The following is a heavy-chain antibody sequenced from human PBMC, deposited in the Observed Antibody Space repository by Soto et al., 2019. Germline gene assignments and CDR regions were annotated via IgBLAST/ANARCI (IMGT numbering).Heavy chain of an antibody. Sequence: GESLKISCAASGFTFSSYGMHWVRQAPGKGLEWVAVISYDGSNKYYADSVKGRFTISRDNSKNTLYLQMNSLRAEDTAVYYCAKVGGGSSWYYYYYYYMDVWGKGTTVTVSS. CDR2: ISYDGSNK. J-gene: IGHJ6*03. CDR3: AKVGGGSSWYYYYYYYMDV. D-gene: IGHD6-13*01. V-gene: IGHV3-30*18. CDR1: GFTFSSYG.